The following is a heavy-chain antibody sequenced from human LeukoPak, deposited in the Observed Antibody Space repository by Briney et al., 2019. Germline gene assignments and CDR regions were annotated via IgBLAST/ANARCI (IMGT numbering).Heavy chain of an antibody. Sequence: GGSLRLSCAASGFTFSSYGMHWVRQAPGKGLEWVAVISYDGSNKYYADSVKGRFTISRDNSKNTLYLQMNSLRAEDTAVYYCARDGRLYYYDSSGTDYWGQGTLVTVSS. CDR2: ISYDGSNK. D-gene: IGHD3-22*01. J-gene: IGHJ4*02. CDR1: GFTFSSYG. CDR3: ARDGRLYYYDSSGTDY. V-gene: IGHV3-30*03.